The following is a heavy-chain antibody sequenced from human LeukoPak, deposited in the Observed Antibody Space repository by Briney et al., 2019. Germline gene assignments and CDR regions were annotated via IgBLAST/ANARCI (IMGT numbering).Heavy chain of an antibody. Sequence: ASVKVSCKASGYTFTSYDINWVRQATGQGLEWMGWMNPNSGNTGYAQKFQGRVTNTTDESTSTAYMELSSLRSEDTAVYYCARALTPTAIGAFDIWGQGTMVTVSS. V-gene: IGHV1-8*03. CDR2: MNPNSGNT. CDR1: GYTFTSYD. J-gene: IGHJ3*02. D-gene: IGHD4-11*01. CDR3: ARALTPTAIGAFDI.